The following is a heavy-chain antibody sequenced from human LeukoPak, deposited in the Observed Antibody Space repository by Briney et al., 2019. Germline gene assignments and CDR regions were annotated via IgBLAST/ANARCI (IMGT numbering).Heavy chain of an antibody. V-gene: IGHV4-39*01. D-gene: IGHD2-15*01. CDR1: GGSISSSNYY. CDR3: ARLFCSSSGGYCYSGDI. Sequence: PSETLSLTCTVSGGSISSSNYYWGWIRQPPGKGLEWIVSMFYRGSTFYNLSLKSRVTISVDTSKNQFSLKLNSVTAADTAVYYCARLFCSSSGGYCYSGDIWGQGTMVTVST. CDR2: MFYRGST. J-gene: IGHJ3*02.